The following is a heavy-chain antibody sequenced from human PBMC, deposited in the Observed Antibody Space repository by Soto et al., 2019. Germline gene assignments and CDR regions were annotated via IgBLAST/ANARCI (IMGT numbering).Heavy chain of an antibody. J-gene: IGHJ5*02. CDR1: GFTFGSYS. CDR2: INGSSSTI. CDR3: ARGDRFRCSGDRCFSDGLFLS. Sequence: EVQLVESGGGLVQRGGSLRLACAASGFTFGSYSMNWVRQAPGKGLEWISYINGSSSTIYYADSVKGRCIISRDNADNSLYLQMNSLRDADTAVYYCARGDRFRCSGDRCFSDGLFLSWGQGTLVTVSS. V-gene: IGHV3-48*02. D-gene: IGHD2-15*01.